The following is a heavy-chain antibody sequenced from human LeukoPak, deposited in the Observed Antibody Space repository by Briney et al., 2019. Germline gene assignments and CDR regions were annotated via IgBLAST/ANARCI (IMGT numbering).Heavy chain of an antibody. CDR1: GFTFSSYS. CDR3: ARDWKGYYYGMDV. V-gene: IGHV3-21*01. CDR2: ISSSSSYI. J-gene: IGHJ6*02. Sequence: GCSLRLSYAASGFTFSSYSMNWVRQAPAKGLEWVSSISSSSSYIYYADSVKGRFTISRDNAKNSLYLQMNSLRAEDTAVYYCARDWKGYYYGMDVWGQGTTVTVSS. D-gene: IGHD1-1*01.